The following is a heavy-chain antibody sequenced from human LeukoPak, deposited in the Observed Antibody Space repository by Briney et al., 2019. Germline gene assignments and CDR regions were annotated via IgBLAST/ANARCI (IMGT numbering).Heavy chain of an antibody. Sequence: KASGTLSLTCTVSGGSVSSTSYYWGWIRQPPGKGLEWIANIYYGGSTYYNPSLESRVTISVDTSKTQVSLKLYSVTAADTAVYYCARLGDGFNTAGGFDYWGQGTLVTVS. CDR2: IYYGGST. D-gene: IGHD5-24*01. CDR1: GGSVSSTSYY. V-gene: IGHV4-39*01. J-gene: IGHJ4*02. CDR3: ARLGDGFNTAGGFDY.